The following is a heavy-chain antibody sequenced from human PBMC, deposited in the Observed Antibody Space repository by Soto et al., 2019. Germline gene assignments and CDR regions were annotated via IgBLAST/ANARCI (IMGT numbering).Heavy chain of an antibody. V-gene: IGHV1-8*01. D-gene: IGHD1-26*01. Sequence: QVQLVQSGAEVKKPGASVKVSCKASGYTFTTFDINWVRQATGQGLEWMGWMSPNSGKTGYAQKFQGRVTMTRDTSITTAYMELSSLTSEDTAVYYCARGIEVGVDYWGKGTLVTVSS. CDR1: GYTFTTFD. CDR2: MSPNSGKT. J-gene: IGHJ4*02. CDR3: ARGIEVGVDY.